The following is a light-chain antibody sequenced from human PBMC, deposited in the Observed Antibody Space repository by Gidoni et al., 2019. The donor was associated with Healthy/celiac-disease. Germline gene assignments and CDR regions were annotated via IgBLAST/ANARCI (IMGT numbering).Light chain of an antibody. Sequence: IQMTPSPSSLSASVGDRVTITCQASQDIINYLNWYQQKPGKAPKLLIYDASNLETGVPSRFSGSGSGTDFTFTISSLQPEDIATYYCQQYDNLPFTFXGXTKVEIK. V-gene: IGKV1-33*01. CDR2: DAS. CDR3: QQYDNLPFT. CDR1: QDIINY. J-gene: IGKJ4*01.